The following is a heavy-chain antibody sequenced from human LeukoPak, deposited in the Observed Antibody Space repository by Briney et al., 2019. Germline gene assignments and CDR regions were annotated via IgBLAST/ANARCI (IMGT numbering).Heavy chain of an antibody. CDR3: ARGGGGEWLLSPPYYYYYMDV. Sequence: ASVKVSCTASGYTFTGYYMHWVRQAPGQGLEWMGWINPNSGGTNYAQKFQGRVTMTRDTSISTAYMELSRLRSDDTAVYYCARGGGGEWLLSPPYYYYYMDVWGKGTTVTVSS. CDR2: INPNSGGT. D-gene: IGHD3-3*01. V-gene: IGHV1-2*02. J-gene: IGHJ6*03. CDR1: GYTFTGYY.